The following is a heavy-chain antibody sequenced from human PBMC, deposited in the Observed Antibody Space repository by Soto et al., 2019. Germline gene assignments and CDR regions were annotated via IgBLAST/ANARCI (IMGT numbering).Heavy chain of an antibody. V-gene: IGHV3-72*01. CDR3: ARFSGSYTRGLDY. CDR2: SRNKANSYST. CDR1: GFTFSDHY. J-gene: IGHJ4*02. Sequence: EVQLVESGGGLVQPGGSLRLSCAASGFTFSDHYMDWVRQAPGKGLEWVGRSRNKANSYSTEYAASVKGRFTISRDESKNSLYLQMNSLKNGDTAVYYCARFSGSYTRGLDYWGQGTLVTVSS. D-gene: IGHD1-26*01.